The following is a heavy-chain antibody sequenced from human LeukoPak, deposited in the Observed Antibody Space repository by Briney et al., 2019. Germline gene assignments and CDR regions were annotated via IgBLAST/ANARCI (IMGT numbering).Heavy chain of an antibody. CDR2: NSGRGGST. V-gene: IGHV3-23*01. D-gene: IGHD5-24*01. CDR1: GFTFSSYA. Sequence: GGSLRLSCAASGFTFSSYAMSWVRQAPGKGLVWVSANSGRGGSTYYADSVKGRFTISRDNSKNTLYLQMNSLRAEDTAVYYCAKDLQWDGYKQGGFDYWGQGTLVTVSS. CDR3: AKDLQWDGYKQGGFDY. J-gene: IGHJ4*02.